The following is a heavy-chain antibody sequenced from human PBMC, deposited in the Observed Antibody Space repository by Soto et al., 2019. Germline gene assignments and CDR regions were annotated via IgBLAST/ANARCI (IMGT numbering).Heavy chain of an antibody. D-gene: IGHD3-9*01. V-gene: IGHV2-5*01. J-gene: IGHJ5*02. CDR1: GFSLSTSGVG. CDR3: AHTRPAYYYGILTRYYKENWFDP. Sequence: QITLKESGPTLVKPTQTLTLTCTFSGFSLSTSGVGVGWIRQPPGKALEWLALIYWNDDKRYSPSLKSRLTITTDTTKNQVVLTMTNMDPVDTATDFCAHTRPAYYYGILTRYYKENWFDPWGQGTLVTVSS. CDR2: IYWNDDK.